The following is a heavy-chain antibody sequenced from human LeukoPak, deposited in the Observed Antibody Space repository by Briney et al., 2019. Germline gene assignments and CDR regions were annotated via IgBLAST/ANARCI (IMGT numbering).Heavy chain of an antibody. CDR3: ARGPDYDISDY. V-gene: IGHV4-59*01. Sequence: SETLSLTCTVSGGSISSYYWSWIRQPPGKGLEWIGYIYYSGSTNYNPSLKSRVTISVDTSKNQFSLKLSSVTAADTAVYYCARGPDYDISDYWGQGTLVTVSS. J-gene: IGHJ4*02. CDR1: GGSISSYY. D-gene: IGHD3-9*01. CDR2: IYYSGST.